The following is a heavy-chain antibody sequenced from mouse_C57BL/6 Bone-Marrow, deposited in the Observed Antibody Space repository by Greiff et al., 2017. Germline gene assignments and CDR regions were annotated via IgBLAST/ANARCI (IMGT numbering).Heavy chain of an antibody. J-gene: IGHJ4*01. D-gene: IGHD1-1*01. Sequence: EVQLQQSGPELVKPGASVKLSCKASGYTFTDYYMNWVKQSHGKSLEWIGDINPNNGGTSYNQKFKGKATLTVDKSSSTAYMELRSLTSEDSAVYYCERRVLRLYAMDYWGQGTTVTVSS. CDR2: INPNNGGT. CDR3: ERRVLRLYAMDY. V-gene: IGHV1-26*01. CDR1: GYTFTDYY.